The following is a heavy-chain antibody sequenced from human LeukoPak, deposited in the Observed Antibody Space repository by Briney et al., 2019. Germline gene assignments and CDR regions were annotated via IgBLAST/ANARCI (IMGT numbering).Heavy chain of an antibody. CDR1: GFTFSSYG. CDR3: VKRRTNYDILTSDFDY. J-gene: IGHJ4*02. CDR2: ISVSGGNT. Sequence: GGSLRLSCEASGFTFSSYGMSWVRQASGKGLEWVSGISVSGGNTFYADSVKGRFTISRDNSKNTLYLQMNSLRAEDTAVYYCVKRRTNYDILTSDFDYWGQGTLVTVSS. D-gene: IGHD3-9*01. V-gene: IGHV3-23*01.